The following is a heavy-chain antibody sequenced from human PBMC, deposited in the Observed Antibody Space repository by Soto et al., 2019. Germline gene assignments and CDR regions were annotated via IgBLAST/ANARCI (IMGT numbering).Heavy chain of an antibody. Sequence: EVQLVESGGGLVKPGGSLRLSCAASGFTFSSYSMNWVRQAPGKGLEWVSSISSSSSYIYYADSVKGRFTISRDNAKNSLYLQMNSLRAEDTAVYYCARGGAIAARPGYYYYYMDVCGKGTTVTVSS. J-gene: IGHJ6*03. CDR3: ARGGAIAARPGYYYYYMDV. CDR1: GFTFSSYS. V-gene: IGHV3-21*01. CDR2: ISSSSSYI. D-gene: IGHD6-6*01.